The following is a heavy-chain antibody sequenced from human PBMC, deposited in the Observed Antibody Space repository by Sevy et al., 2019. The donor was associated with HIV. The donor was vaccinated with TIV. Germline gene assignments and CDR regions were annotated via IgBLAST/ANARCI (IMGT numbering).Heavy chain of an antibody. J-gene: IGHJ6*02. CDR3: ARTSRDIVVVPAAIQNYYYYGMDV. D-gene: IGHD2-2*01. CDR2: ISAYNGNT. Sequence: ASVKVSCKASGYTFTSYGISWVRQAPGQGLEWMGWISAYNGNTNDAQKLQGRVTMTTDTSTSTAYMELRSLRSDDTAVYYCARTSRDIVVVPAAIQNYYYYGMDVWGQGTTVTVSS. CDR1: GYTFTSYG. V-gene: IGHV1-18*01.